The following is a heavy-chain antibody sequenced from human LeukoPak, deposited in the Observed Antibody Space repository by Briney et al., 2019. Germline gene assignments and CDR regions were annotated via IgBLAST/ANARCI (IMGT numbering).Heavy chain of an antibody. CDR3: ARGLWHYYDSSGLVPFDY. CDR1: GFSFSSYW. J-gene: IGHJ4*02. D-gene: IGHD3-22*01. Sequence: PGGSLRLSCAASGFSFSSYWMHWVRQAPGKGLVWVARIKSDGSSTDYADYVKGRFTISRDNAKNTLYLQMNSLRAEDTAVYYCARGLWHYYDSSGLVPFDYWGQGTLVTVSS. V-gene: IGHV3-74*01. CDR2: IKSDGSST.